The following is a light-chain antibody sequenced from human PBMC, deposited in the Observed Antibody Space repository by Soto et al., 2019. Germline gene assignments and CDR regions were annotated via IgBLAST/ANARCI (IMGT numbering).Light chain of an antibody. CDR3: QQRSDWYT. CDR2: DSS. Sequence: EIVLTQSPATLSLSPGERATLSCRASQTVHNFLAWYQQKPGQTPRLLIYDSSKRATGIPARFSGSGSGTDFTLAISSLEPEAFAIYYCQQRSDWYTFGQGTKLEFK. CDR1: QTVHNF. J-gene: IGKJ2*01. V-gene: IGKV3-11*01.